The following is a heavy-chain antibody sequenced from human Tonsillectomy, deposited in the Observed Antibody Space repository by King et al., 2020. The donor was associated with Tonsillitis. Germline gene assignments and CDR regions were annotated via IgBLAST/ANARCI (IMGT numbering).Heavy chain of an antibody. D-gene: IGHD3-3*01. J-gene: IGHJ4*02. Sequence: TLKESGPALVKPTQTLTLTCTFSGFSLSTSGMCVSWIRQPPGKALEWLALIDWDDDKYYSTSLKTRLTISKDTPKNQVVLTMTNMDPVDTATYYCARINNDFWSGYADYWGQGTLVTVSS. CDR1: GFSLSTSGMC. V-gene: IGHV2-70*01. CDR3: ARINNDFWSGYADY. CDR2: IDWDDDK.